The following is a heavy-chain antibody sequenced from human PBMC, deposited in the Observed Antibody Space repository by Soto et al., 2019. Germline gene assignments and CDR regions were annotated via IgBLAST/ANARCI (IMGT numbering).Heavy chain of an antibody. CDR2: ITASGDTT. Sequence: EVQLLESGGGLVQPGGSLRLSCAASGFTFSSYAMSWVRQAPGKGLERDSAITASGDTTYYADSVMGRFTISRDNSKSMMYLQMNSLRAEDTALYYCAKVRPLRDCTRTRCLGAFDIWCQGKMVSVSS. D-gene: IGHD2-2*01. J-gene: IGHJ3*02. V-gene: IGHV3-23*01. CDR1: GFTFSSYA. CDR3: AKVRPLRDCTRTRCLGAFDI.